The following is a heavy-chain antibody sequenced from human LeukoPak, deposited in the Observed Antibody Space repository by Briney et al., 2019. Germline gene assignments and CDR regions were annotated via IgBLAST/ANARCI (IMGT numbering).Heavy chain of an antibody. Sequence: GASVKVSCKASGYTFTSYGISWVRQAPGQGLEWMGWISAYNGNTNYAQKLQGRVTMTTDTSTSTAYMELRSLRSDDTAVYYCAREFYSSGQKNAFDIWGQGTMVTVSS. CDR2: ISAYNGNT. V-gene: IGHV1-18*01. CDR1: GYTFTSYG. J-gene: IGHJ3*02. CDR3: AREFYSSGQKNAFDI. D-gene: IGHD6-19*01.